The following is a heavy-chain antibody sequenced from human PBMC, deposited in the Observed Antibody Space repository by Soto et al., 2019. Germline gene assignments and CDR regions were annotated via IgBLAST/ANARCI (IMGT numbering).Heavy chain of an antibody. CDR2: ISSSSSTI. CDR1: GFTFSSYS. CDR3: ATDGTVTTPGVLDY. Sequence: EVQLVESGGGLVQPGGSLRLSCAASGFTFSSYSMNWVRQAPGKGLEWVSYISSSSSTIYYADSVKGRFTISRDNAKNSLYLQMNSLRDEDTAVYYCATDGTVTTPGVLDYWGQRTLVTVSS. D-gene: IGHD4-4*01. J-gene: IGHJ4*02. V-gene: IGHV3-48*02.